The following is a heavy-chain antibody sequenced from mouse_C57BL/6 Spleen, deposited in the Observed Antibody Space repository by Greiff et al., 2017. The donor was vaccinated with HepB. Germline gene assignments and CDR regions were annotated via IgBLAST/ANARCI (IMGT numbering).Heavy chain of an antibody. J-gene: IGHJ1*03. CDR1: GFTFSDYY. V-gene: IGHV5-12*01. D-gene: IGHD1-1*01. Sequence: DVKLVESGGGLVQPGGSLKLSCAASGFTFSDYYMYWVRQTPEKRLEWVAYISNGGGSTYYPDTVKGRFTISRDNAKNTLYLQMSRLKSEDTAMYYCARHENYGSSYWYFDVWGTGTTVTVSS. CDR2: ISNGGGST. CDR3: ARHENYGSSYWYFDV.